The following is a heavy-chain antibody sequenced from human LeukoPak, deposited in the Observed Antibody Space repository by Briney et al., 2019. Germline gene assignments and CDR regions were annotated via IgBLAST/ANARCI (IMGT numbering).Heavy chain of an antibody. CDR3: ARVSEDYSSGWYEEYFQY. V-gene: IGHV3-33*01. CDR1: GFTFSSYG. J-gene: IGHJ1*01. Sequence: GGSLRLSCAASGFTFSSYGMHWVRQAPGKGLEWVVVIWYDGSKKNYADSVKGRFTISRDNSKNTLNLQMTSLRAEDTAVYYCARVSEDYSSGWYEEYFQYWGQGTLVIVSS. CDR2: IWYDGSKK. D-gene: IGHD6-19*01.